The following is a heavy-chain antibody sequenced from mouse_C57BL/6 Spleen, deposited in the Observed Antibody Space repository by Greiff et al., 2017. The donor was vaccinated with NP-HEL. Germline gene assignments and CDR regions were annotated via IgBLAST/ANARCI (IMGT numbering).Heavy chain of an antibody. CDR2: IRNKANGYTT. CDR1: GFTFTDYY. CDR3: ARSAYHYGSIAWFAY. D-gene: IGHD1-1*01. Sequence: EVKLVESGGGLVQPGGSLSLSCAASGFTFTDYYMSWVRQPPGKALEWLGFIRNKANGYTTEYSASVKGRFTISRDNSQSILYLQMNALRAEDSATYYCARSAYHYGSIAWFAYWGQGTLVTVSA. J-gene: IGHJ3*01. V-gene: IGHV7-3*01.